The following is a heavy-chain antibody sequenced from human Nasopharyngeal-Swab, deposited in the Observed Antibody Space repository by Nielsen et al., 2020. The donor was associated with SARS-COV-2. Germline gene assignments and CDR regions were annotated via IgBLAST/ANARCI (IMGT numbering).Heavy chain of an antibody. CDR2: IYYGGST. D-gene: IGHD6-13*01. J-gene: IGHJ5*01. V-gene: IGHV4-39*01. CDR3: ARRPISAAVNWFDS. Sequence: WIRQPPGKGLEWIGSIYYGGSTYYNPSLKSRVTISVDTSKNQLSLNLSSVTAADTAVYYCARRPISAAVNWFDSWGQGTLVTVSS.